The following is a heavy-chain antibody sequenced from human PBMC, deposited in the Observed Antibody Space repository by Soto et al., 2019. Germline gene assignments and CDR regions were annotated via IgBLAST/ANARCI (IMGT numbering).Heavy chain of an antibody. CDR1: GFTFSDYA. Sequence: VQLVESGGGVVQPGRSLRLSCAASGFTFSDYAMHWVRQAPGKGLEWVAVVSHDGRNTHYADSVKGRFTISRDSSKNTVSLEITSLRAEDRAVYYCAKGGRQWLVTSDFNYWGQGALVTVSS. J-gene: IGHJ4*02. CDR3: AKGGRQWLVTSDFNY. CDR2: VSHDGRNT. D-gene: IGHD6-19*01. V-gene: IGHV3-30*18.